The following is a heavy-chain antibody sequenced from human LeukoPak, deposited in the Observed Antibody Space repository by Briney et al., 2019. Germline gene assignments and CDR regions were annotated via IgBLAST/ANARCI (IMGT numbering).Heavy chain of an antibody. CDR1: GFTFSSYS. V-gene: IGHV3-48*01. J-gene: IGHJ4*02. Sequence: RTGGSLRLSCAASGFTFSSYSMNWVRQAPGKGLEWVSYISSSSSTIYYADSVKGRFTISRDNAKNSLYLQMNSLRAEDTAVYYCARDRGRSFDYWGQGTLVTVSS. D-gene: IGHD5-12*01. CDR3: ARDRGRSFDY. CDR2: ISSSSSTI.